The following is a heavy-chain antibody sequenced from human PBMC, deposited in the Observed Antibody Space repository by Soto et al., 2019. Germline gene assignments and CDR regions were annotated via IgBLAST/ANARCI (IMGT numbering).Heavy chain of an antibody. V-gene: IGHV3-48*02. J-gene: IGHJ4*02. Sequence: GGSLRLSCAASGFTFSSYSMNWVRQAPGKGLEWVSYISSSSSTIYYADSVKGRFTISRDNAKNSLYLQMNSLRDEDTAVYYCASQEGYCISTSCPLDYWGQGTLVTVSS. D-gene: IGHD2-2*01. CDR1: GFTFSSYS. CDR2: ISSSSSTI. CDR3: ASQEGYCISTSCPLDY.